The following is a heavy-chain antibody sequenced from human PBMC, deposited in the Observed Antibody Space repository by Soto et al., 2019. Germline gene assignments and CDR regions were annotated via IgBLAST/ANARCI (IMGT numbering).Heavy chain of an antibody. CDR2: ISYDGSNK. CDR3: ARDPLWGTAMVLWYFDL. D-gene: IGHD5-18*01. J-gene: IGHJ2*01. CDR1: GFTFSSYA. V-gene: IGHV3-30-3*01. Sequence: GGSLRLSCAASGFTFSSYAMHWVRQAPGKGLEWGTVISYDGSNKYYADSVKGRFTISRDNSKNTLYLQMNSLRAEDTAVYYCARDPLWGTAMVLWYFDLWGRGTLVTVSS.